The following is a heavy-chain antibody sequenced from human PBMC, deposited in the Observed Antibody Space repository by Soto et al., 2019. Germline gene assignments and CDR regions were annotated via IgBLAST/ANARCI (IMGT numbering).Heavy chain of an antibody. J-gene: IGHJ5*02. CDR2: INPNSGGT. CDR1: GYTFTSYG. V-gene: IGHV1-2*04. CDR3: ARETLYCSGGSCYGNWFDP. D-gene: IGHD2-15*01. Sequence: ASVKVSCKASGYTFTSYGISWVRQAPGQGLEWMGWINPNSGGTNYAQKFQGWVTMTRDTSISTAYMELSRLRSDDTAVYYCARETLYCSGGSCYGNWFDPWGQGTLVTVSS.